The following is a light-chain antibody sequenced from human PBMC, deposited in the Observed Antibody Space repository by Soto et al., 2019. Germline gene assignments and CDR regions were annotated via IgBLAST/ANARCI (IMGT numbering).Light chain of an antibody. J-gene: IGKJ4*02. Sequence: IVMTQSPATLSVSPGEGATLSCGASQGIGSTLAWYQHKPGQTPRLLIYEASTRATGVPARFSGSGSGTEVTLTINSLQYEDVAVYECQRYKNWPRTCGGGTKVDIK. CDR1: QGIGST. CDR3: QRYKNWPRT. CDR2: EAS. V-gene: IGKV3-15*01.